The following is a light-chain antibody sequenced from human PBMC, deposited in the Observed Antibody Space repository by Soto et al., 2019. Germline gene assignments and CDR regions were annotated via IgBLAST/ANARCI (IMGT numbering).Light chain of an antibody. CDR1: QSVSSTY. Sequence: EIVLTQSPGTLSLSPGERAALSCRASQSVSSTYLAWYQQKPGQAPRLLIYGASSRATGIPDRFSGSGSGTDFTLTISRLEPEDFEVYYCQQFGSSPYTFGQGTNLEIK. CDR2: GAS. CDR3: QQFGSSPYT. J-gene: IGKJ2*01. V-gene: IGKV3-20*01.